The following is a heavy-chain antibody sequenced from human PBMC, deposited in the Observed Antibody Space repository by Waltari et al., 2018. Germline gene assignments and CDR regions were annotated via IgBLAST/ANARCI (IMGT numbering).Heavy chain of an antibody. CDR2: IYYSGNT. J-gene: IGHJ5*02. CDR3: VRGTVPGPQWFDP. Sequence: QVQLQESGPGLVKPSQTLSLTGTVSGCSISGADFYGSWIRQPPGKGREGIGYIYYSGNTSSTPSLTGPVSISVDTSTHQVSLRLPSVTGADPAVYYCVRGTVPGPQWFDPWGRGTLVPVSS. V-gene: IGHV4-30-4*08. D-gene: IGHD3-10*01. CDR1: GCSISGADFY.